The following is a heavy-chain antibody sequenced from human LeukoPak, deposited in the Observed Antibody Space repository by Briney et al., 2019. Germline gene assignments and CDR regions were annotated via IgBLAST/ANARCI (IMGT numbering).Heavy chain of an antibody. V-gene: IGHV3-7*01. CDR1: GFTFSSYW. CDR3: ARDGYCSGGSCYAFDP. Sequence: GGSLRLSCAASGFTFSSYWMSWVRQAPGKGLEWVANIKQDGSEKYYVDSAKGRFTISRDNAKNSLYLQMNSLRAEDTAVYYCARDGYCSGGSCYAFDPWGQGTLVTVSS. D-gene: IGHD2-15*01. J-gene: IGHJ5*02. CDR2: IKQDGSEK.